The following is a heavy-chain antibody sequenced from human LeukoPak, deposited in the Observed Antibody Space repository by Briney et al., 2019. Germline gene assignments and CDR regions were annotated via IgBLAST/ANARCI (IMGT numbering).Heavy chain of an antibody. CDR2: ISTSGDTI. Sequence: GGSLRLSCAVSGFTFKNYEMNWVRQAPGKGLEWVSYISTSGDTIDYADSVKGRFTISRDNGKNSLYLQMNSLSAEDTAIYYCARRGLTDYWGQGTLVTVSS. CDR1: GFTFKNYE. V-gene: IGHV3-48*03. J-gene: IGHJ4*02. D-gene: IGHD3-10*01. CDR3: ARRGLTDY.